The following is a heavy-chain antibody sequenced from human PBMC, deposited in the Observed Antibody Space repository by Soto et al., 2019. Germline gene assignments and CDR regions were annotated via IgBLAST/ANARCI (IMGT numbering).Heavy chain of an antibody. CDR1: EGTFNSYA. CDR3: ASGDSRCYPYCFDS. J-gene: IGHJ4*02. Sequence: QAQVVQSGAEVRKPGSSVKLSCKASEGTFNSYAIAWVRQAPGQVLEWMGGIIPYYNTLNYAQKFQDRVTITADDSTNTGYMELSSLRSDDTAVYGCASGDSRCYPYCFDSWAQGSLVTVSS. CDR2: IIPYYNTL. V-gene: IGHV1-69*01. D-gene: IGHD2-21*02.